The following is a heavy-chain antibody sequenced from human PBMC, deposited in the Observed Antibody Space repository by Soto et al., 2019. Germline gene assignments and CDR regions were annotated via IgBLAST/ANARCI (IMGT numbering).Heavy chain of an antibody. Sequence: QVQLVQSGAEVKKPGASVKVSCKASGYTFTSYYMHWVRQAPGQGLEWMGIINPSGGSTSYAQKSQGRVTMTRDTSTSTVYMELRNRRSEDTAVYYCARDWAAAGTDFYYYYGMDVWGQGTTVTVSS. J-gene: IGHJ6*02. CDR3: ARDWAAAGTDFYYYYGMDV. CDR1: GYTFTSYY. CDR2: INPSGGST. D-gene: IGHD6-13*01. V-gene: IGHV1-46*01.